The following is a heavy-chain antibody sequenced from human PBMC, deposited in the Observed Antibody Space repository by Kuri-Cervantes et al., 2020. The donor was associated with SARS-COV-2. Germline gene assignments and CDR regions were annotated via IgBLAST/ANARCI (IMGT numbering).Heavy chain of an antibody. V-gene: IGHV3-23*01. J-gene: IGHJ3*02. CDR1: GFTFSSYA. CDR3: ARDAYCGGDCYWLAFDI. D-gene: IGHD2-21*01. CDR2: ISGSGGST. Sequence: GGSLRLSCAASGFTFSSYAMSWVRQAPGKGLEWVSAISGSGGSTYYADSVKGRFTISRDNSKNTLYLQMNSLRAEDTAVYYCARDAYCGGDCYWLAFDIWGQGTMVTVSS.